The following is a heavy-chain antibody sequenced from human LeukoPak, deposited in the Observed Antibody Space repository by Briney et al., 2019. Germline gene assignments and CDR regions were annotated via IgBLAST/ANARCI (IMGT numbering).Heavy chain of an antibody. V-gene: IGHV3-66*01. CDR1: GFTVSSNY. D-gene: IGHD5-18*01. CDR2: IYSGGST. CDR3: ARDYRYSYGGYGMDV. J-gene: IGHJ6*02. Sequence: GGSLRLSCAASGFTVSSNYMSWVRQAPGKGLEWVSVIYSGGSTYYADSVKGRFTISRDNSKNTLYLQMNCLRAEDTAVHYCARDYRYSYGGYGMDVWGQGTTVTVSS.